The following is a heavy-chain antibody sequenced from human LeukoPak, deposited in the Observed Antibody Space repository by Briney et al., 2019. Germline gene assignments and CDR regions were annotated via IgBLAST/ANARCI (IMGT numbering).Heavy chain of an antibody. J-gene: IGHJ2*01. D-gene: IGHD4-17*01. CDR1: GGSISSYY. CDR2: IYYSGST. CDR3: ARDRGDYGDETYWYFDL. Sequence: SVTLSLTCTVSGGSISSYYWSWIRRPPGKGLEWIGNIYYSGSTNYNPSLKRRVTISVDTSKNQFSLKLSSVTAADTAVYYCARDRGDYGDETYWYFDLWGRGTLVTVSS. V-gene: IGHV4-59*13.